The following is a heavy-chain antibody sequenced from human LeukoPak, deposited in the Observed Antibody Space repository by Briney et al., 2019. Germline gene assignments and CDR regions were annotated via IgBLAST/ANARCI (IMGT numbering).Heavy chain of an antibody. CDR2: INPNSGGT. Sequence: ASVKVSCKASGYTFTGYYMHWVRQAPGQGLEWMGWINPNSGGTNYAQKFQGRVTMTRDTSISTAYMELSRLRSDDTAVYYCARGRTSWFGENLGDYWGQETLVTVSS. J-gene: IGHJ4*02. V-gene: IGHV1-2*02. CDR3: ARGRTSWFGENLGDY. CDR1: GYTFTGYY. D-gene: IGHD3-10*01.